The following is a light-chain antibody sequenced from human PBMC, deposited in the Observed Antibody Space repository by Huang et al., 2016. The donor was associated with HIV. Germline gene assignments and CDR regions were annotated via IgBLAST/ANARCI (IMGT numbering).Light chain of an antibody. CDR2: WAS. CDR1: QTVLDSTNNKNY. Sequence: IVMTQSPDSLAVVLGERATTNCKSSQTVLDSTNNKNYLAWYQQKPGQPPKLLIYWASSREAGVPDRFSGGGSGTDFTLTISSLQAEDVAVYYCHQYYDTPYSFGQGTKLEIK. V-gene: IGKV4-1*01. J-gene: IGKJ2*01. CDR3: HQYYDTPYS.